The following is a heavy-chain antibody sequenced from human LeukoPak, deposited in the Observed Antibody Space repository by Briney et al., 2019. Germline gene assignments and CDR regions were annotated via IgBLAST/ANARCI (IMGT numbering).Heavy chain of an antibody. CDR3: ARVVEMRRLAFYYYFMDV. J-gene: IGHJ6*03. CDR1: GHRFTDYY. D-gene: IGHD5-24*01. Sequence: ASVKVSCKASGHRFTDYYIHWVRQAPGQGLEWMGRINTESGGTHYAPNYQGRVTMTSDTSINTAYMELSSLRSDDTAVYFCARVVEMRRLAFYYYFMDVWGSGTTVTV. CDR2: INTESGGT. V-gene: IGHV1-2*02.